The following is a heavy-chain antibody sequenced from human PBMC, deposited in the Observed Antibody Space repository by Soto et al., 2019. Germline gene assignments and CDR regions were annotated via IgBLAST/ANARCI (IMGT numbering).Heavy chain of an antibody. CDR3: AAPVDTAMVNWIPYNYYGMDV. Sequence: SVKVSCKASGFTFTSSAVQWVRQARGQRLEWIGWIVVGSGNTNYAQKFQERVTITRDMSTSTAYMELSSLRSEDTAVYYCAAPVDTAMVNWIPYNYYGMDVWGQGTTVTVSS. D-gene: IGHD5-18*01. CDR1: GFTFTSSA. V-gene: IGHV1-58*01. J-gene: IGHJ6*02. CDR2: IVVGSGNT.